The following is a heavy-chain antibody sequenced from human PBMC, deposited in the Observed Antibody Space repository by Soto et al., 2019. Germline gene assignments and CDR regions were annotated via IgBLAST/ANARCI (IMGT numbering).Heavy chain of an antibody. CDR3: AKDPRVVVVAATADFDY. CDR2: ISGSGGST. V-gene: IGHV3-23*01. Sequence: GGSLRLSCAASGFTFSSYAMSWVRQAPGKGLEWVSAISGSGGSTYYADSVKGRFTISRDNSKNTLYLQMNSLRAEDTAVYYCAKDPRVVVVAATADFDYWGQGTLVTVSS. J-gene: IGHJ4*02. D-gene: IGHD2-15*01. CDR1: GFTFSSYA.